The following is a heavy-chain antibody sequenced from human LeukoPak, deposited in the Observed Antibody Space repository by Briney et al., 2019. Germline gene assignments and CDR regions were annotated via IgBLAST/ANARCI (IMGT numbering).Heavy chain of an antibody. D-gene: IGHD3-22*01. CDR3: TTLAPSSDFQH. Sequence: GGSLRLSCAASGLTFSNYWMHWVRHAPGKGLVWVSRINSDGSITSYADSVKGRFTISRDNAESTLNLQMNSLRAEDTAVYYCTTLAPSSDFQHWGQGTLVTVSS. CDR2: INSDGSIT. CDR1: GLTFSNYW. J-gene: IGHJ1*01. V-gene: IGHV3-74*01.